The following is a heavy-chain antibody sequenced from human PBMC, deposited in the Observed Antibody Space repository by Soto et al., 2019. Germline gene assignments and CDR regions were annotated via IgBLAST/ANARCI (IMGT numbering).Heavy chain of an antibody. D-gene: IGHD2-2*01. V-gene: IGHV4-59*01. J-gene: IGHJ6*02. CDR1: GGSIGSYY. CDR3: ATTADCSSTSCSPYYYYGMDV. Sequence: PSETLSLTCTVSGGSIGSYYWSWIRQPPGKGLEWIGYIYYSGSTNYNPSLKSRVTISVDTSKNQFSLKLSSVTAADTAVYYCATTADCSSTSCSPYYYYGMDVWGQGTTVTVSS. CDR2: IYYSGST.